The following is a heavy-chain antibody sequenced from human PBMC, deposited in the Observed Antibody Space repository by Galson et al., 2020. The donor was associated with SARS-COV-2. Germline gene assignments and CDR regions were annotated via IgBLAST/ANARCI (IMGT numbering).Heavy chain of an antibody. D-gene: IGHD3-16*02. Sequence: GESLKISCKGSGYSFTSYWMSWVRQMPGKGLEWMGIIYPSDSDTRYSPSFQGQVTISADNSISTAYLQLSSLKASDTAMYYCARHRQFTLGSYPFDYWGQGTLVTVSS. V-gene: IGHV5-51*01. CDR2: IYPSDSDT. J-gene: IGHJ4*02. CDR3: ARHRQFTLGSYPFDY. CDR1: GYSFTSYW.